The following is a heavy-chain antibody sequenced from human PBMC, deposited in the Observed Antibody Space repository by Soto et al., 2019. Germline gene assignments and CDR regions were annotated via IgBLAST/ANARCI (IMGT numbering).Heavy chain of an antibody. Sequence: GGSPILSCASSGFTFSNVLMNLVRPAPGKGLEWVGRIKSKTDGGTTDYAAPVKGRFTISRDDSKNTLYLQMNSLKTEDTAVYYCTTAAYALRSLERPYYSYYVMDVWVQGTTVTGSS. CDR1: GFTFSNVL. V-gene: IGHV3-15*07. CDR2: IKSKTDGGTT. D-gene: IGHD3-3*01. CDR3: TTAAYALRSLERPYYSYYVMDV. J-gene: IGHJ6*02.